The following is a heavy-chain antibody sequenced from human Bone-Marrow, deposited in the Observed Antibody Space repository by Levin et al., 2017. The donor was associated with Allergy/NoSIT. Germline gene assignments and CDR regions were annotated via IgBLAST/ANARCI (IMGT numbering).Heavy chain of an antibody. V-gene: IGHV4-30-4*01. CDR1: GGSISSGDYY. J-gene: IGHJ4*02. CDR2: IYHTGNA. CDR3: ARSSGDYGDFMVGGRYFDN. Sequence: PSETLSLTCSASGGSISSGDYYWSWIRQTPGKGLEWIGYIYHTGNAHYNPSLKSRVAISVDTSKNQFSLKVTSVTAADTAVYFCARSSGDYGDFMVGGRYFDNWGQGMVVTVSP. D-gene: IGHD4-17*01.